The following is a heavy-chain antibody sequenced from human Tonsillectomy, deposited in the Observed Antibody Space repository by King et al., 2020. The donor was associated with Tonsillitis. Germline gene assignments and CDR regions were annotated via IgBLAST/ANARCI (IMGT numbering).Heavy chain of an antibody. J-gene: IGHJ5*02. CDR2: IYYSGRT. D-gene: IGHD5-18*01. CDR1: GGSISSSSSY. Sequence: QLQESGPGLVTPSETLSLTCTVSGGSISSSSSYWGWIRQPPGKGLEWIGSIYYSGRTYYNPSLKSRLTISVDTSKTQFSLKLSSVTAADTAVYYCSRLRSYSSRDPWGQATLVTVSS. CDR3: SRLRSYSSRDP. V-gene: IGHV4-39*01.